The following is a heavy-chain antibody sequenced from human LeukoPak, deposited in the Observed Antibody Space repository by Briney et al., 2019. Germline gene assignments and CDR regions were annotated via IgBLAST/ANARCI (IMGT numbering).Heavy chain of an antibody. J-gene: IGHJ4*02. V-gene: IGHV3-20*04. CDR3: ARGPNYDILTGYYNY. CDR1: GFTFDDYG. Sequence: GGSLRLSCAASGFTFDDYGMSWVRQAPGKGLEWVSGVNWNGGSTGYADSVKGRFTTSRDNAKNSLYLQMNSLRAEDTALYYCARGPNYDILTGYYNYWGQGTLVTVSS. CDR2: VNWNGGST. D-gene: IGHD3-9*01.